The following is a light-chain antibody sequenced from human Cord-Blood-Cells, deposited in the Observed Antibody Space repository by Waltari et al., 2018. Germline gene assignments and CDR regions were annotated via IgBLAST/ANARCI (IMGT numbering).Light chain of an antibody. Sequence: QSALTQPASVSRSPGPSITISCTGTSSHVGGYNYVSWYQQPPGKAPKLMIYDVSKRPSGVSNRFSGSKSGNTASLTISGLQAEDEADYYCSSYTSSSTYVFGTGTKVTVL. CDR1: SSHVGGYNY. V-gene: IGLV2-14*01. CDR2: DVS. CDR3: SSYTSSSTYV. J-gene: IGLJ1*01.